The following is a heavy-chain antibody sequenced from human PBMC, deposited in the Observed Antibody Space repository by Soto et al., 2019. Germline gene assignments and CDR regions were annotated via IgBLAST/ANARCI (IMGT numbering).Heavy chain of an antibody. V-gene: IGHV3-21*01. CDR1: GFTFTRYS. Sequence: GGSLRLSCAASGFTFTRYSMNWVRQAPGKGLEWVSSISSTTNYIYYTDSMKGRFTVSRDNAKNSVYLEMNSLSAEDTAVYYCARESEDLTSNFDYWGQGTLVTVSS. CDR3: ARESEDLTSNFDY. CDR2: ISSTTNYI. J-gene: IGHJ4*02.